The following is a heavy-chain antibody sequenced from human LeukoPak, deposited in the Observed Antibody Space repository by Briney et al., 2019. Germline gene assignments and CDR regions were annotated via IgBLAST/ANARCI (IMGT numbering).Heavy chain of an antibody. V-gene: IGHV3-30*02. D-gene: IGHD3-10*01. Sequence: GGSLRLSCAASGLTFSSYGMHWVRQAPGKGLEWVAFIRYDGRNKYYADSVKGRFTISRDNSKNTLYLQMNTLRADDTAVYYCAKDYSKTSYYGSGTYYRPNWFDPWGQGTLVTVSS. CDR1: GLTFSSYG. CDR3: AKDYSKTSYYGSGTYYRPNWFDP. CDR2: IRYDGRNK. J-gene: IGHJ5*02.